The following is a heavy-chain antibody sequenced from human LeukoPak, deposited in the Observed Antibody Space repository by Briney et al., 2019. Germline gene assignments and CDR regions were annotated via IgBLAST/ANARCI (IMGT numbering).Heavy chain of an antibody. Sequence: SETLSLTCTVSGGSISGFYWSWIRQSPGKGLEWIGNIYYSGSTNYNPALKSRVTTSVDTSKNQLSLKLKSVTAADTAVYYCARQLSDGYSYGPLDYWGQGALVTVSS. CDR2: IYYSGST. D-gene: IGHD5-24*01. J-gene: IGHJ4*02. CDR3: ARQLSDGYSYGPLDY. V-gene: IGHV4-59*08. CDR1: GGSISGFY.